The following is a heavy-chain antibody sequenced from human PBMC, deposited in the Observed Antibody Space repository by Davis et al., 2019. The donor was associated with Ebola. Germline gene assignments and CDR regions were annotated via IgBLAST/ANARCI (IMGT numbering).Heavy chain of an antibody. J-gene: IGHJ6*02. Sequence: SLKISCAASGFTFDDYAMHWVRQAPGKGLEWVSGISWNSGSIGYADSVKGRFTISRDNAKNSLYLQMNSLRAEDTAVYYCARGRGGKSRYGMDVWGQGTTVTVSS. CDR1: GFTFDDYA. CDR3: ARGRGGKSRYGMDV. CDR2: ISWNSGSI. D-gene: IGHD4-23*01. V-gene: IGHV3-9*01.